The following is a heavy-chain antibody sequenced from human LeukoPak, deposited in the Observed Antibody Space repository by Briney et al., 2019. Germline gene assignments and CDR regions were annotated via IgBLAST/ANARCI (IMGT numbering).Heavy chain of an antibody. Sequence: GRSLRLSCAASGFTFNSYGMHWVRQVPGKGLEWVAIISYDGTNKYYADSVKGRFTISRDSSKNTLYLQMNSLRAEDTAVYYCARAGIAVSDWFDPWGQGTLVTVSS. CDR3: ARAGIAVSDWFDP. J-gene: IGHJ5*02. D-gene: IGHD6-19*01. V-gene: IGHV3-30*03. CDR2: ISYDGTNK. CDR1: GFTFNSYG.